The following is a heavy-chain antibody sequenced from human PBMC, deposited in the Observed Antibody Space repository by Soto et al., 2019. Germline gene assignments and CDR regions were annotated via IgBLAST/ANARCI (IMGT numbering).Heavy chain of an antibody. V-gene: IGHV1-18*01. Sequence: ASVKVSCKASGYSFSSYGITWVRQAPGQGLEWMAWISAYNGDTNCAQRLQGRVTLTTDAATNTAYMELTSLRSDDTAVYYCVRDDRRQCATNNCYYFDYWGQGTLVTVSS. J-gene: IGHJ4*02. CDR2: ISAYNGDT. CDR3: VRDDRRQCATNNCYYFDY. CDR1: GYSFSSYG. D-gene: IGHD1-26*01.